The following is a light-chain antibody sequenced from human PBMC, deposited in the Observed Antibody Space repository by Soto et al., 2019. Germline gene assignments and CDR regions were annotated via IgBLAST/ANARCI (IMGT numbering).Light chain of an antibody. CDR1: SGHSSYA. CDR2: LNSDGSH. J-gene: IGLJ3*02. Sequence: QSVLTQSPSASASLGASVKLTCTLSSGHSSYAIAWHQQQPEKGPRYLMKLNSDGSHSKGDGIPDRFSGSSSGAERYLTISSRQSEDEADYYCQTWGTGLLVFGGGTQLTVL. V-gene: IGLV4-69*01. CDR3: QTWGTGLLV.